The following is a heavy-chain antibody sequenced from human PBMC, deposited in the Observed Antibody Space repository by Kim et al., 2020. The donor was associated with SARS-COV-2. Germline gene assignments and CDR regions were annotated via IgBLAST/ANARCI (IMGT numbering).Heavy chain of an antibody. V-gene: IGHV1-8*01. CDR1: GYTFTSYD. D-gene: IGHD6-19*01. Sequence: ASVKVSCKASGYTFTSYDINWVRQATGQGLEWMGWMNPNSGNTGYAQKFQGRVTMTRNTSISTAYMELSSLRSEDTAVYYCARGAWMVDSSGWYGWFDPWGQGTLVTVSS. CDR2: MNPNSGNT. J-gene: IGHJ5*02. CDR3: ARGAWMVDSSGWYGWFDP.